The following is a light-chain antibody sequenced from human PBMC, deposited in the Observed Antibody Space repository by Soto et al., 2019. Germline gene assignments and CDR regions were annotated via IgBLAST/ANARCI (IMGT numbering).Light chain of an antibody. CDR3: QQYDSSPRT. V-gene: IGKV3-20*01. Sequence: ENVLTQSPGTLSLSPGERATLSCRASQSVSSYSLAWYQQKPGQAPRLVMYGTSNRATDIPDRFSGSGSGTDFTLTISRLEPEDFAVYYCQQYDSSPRTFGQGTKVEIK. CDR1: QSVSSYS. CDR2: GTS. J-gene: IGKJ1*01.